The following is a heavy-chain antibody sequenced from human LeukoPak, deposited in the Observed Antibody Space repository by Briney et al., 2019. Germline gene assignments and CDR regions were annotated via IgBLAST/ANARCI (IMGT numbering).Heavy chain of an antibody. J-gene: IGHJ4*02. V-gene: IGHV3-7*01. Sequence: GGSLRLPCAASGFTFSSYWMSWVRQAPGKGLEWVANIKQDGSEKYYVDSVKGRFTISRDNAKNSLYLQMNSLRAEDTAVYYCAREWDSSGWSTSFLDYWGQGTLVTVSS. CDR3: AREWDSSGWSTSFLDY. CDR1: GFTFSSYW. D-gene: IGHD6-19*01. CDR2: IKQDGSEK.